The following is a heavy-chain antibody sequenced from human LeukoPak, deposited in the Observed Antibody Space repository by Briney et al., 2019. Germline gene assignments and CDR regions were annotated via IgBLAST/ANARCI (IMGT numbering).Heavy chain of an antibody. CDR1: GFTFTTYA. CDR2: ISYDGRIK. Sequence: QPGGSLRLSCTGSGFTFTTYALHWVRQGPGKGPEWVAVISYDGRIKYYADSVKGRFTISRDNSKNTLHLQMNSLRTEDTAFYYCARAGSGSYLKGYFDYWGQGTLVSVSS. J-gene: IGHJ4*02. CDR3: ARAGSGSYLKGYFDY. V-gene: IGHV3-30*04. D-gene: IGHD3-16*02.